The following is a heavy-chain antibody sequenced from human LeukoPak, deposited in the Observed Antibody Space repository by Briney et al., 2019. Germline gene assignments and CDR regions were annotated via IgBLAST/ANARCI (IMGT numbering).Heavy chain of an antibody. D-gene: IGHD3-10*01. CDR2: ISAYNGNT. Sequence: ASVKVSCKASGYTFTSYGISWVRQAPGQGLEWMGWISAYNGNTRYAQNLQGRVTLTTDTSTSTAYMEVRSLRSDDTAVYYCAREQRSPLLGWGDFDYWGQGTLVTVSS. CDR3: AREQRSPLLGWGDFDY. CDR1: GYTFTSYG. V-gene: IGHV1-18*01. J-gene: IGHJ4*02.